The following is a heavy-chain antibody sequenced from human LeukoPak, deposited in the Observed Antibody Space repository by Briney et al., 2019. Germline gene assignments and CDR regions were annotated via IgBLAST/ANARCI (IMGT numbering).Heavy chain of an antibody. D-gene: IGHD3-9*01. Sequence: GESLKIYCKGSGYSFTSYWIGWVRQMPGKGLGWMGIIYPGDSDIRYSPSFQGQVTISADKSISTAYLQWSSLKASDTAMYYCARPRDILTGYFGGAFDIWGQGTMVTVSS. J-gene: IGHJ3*02. CDR1: GYSFTSYW. CDR3: ARPRDILTGYFGGAFDI. V-gene: IGHV5-51*01. CDR2: IYPGDSDI.